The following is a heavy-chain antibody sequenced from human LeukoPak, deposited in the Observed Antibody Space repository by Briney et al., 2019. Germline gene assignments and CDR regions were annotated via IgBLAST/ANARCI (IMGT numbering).Heavy chain of an antibody. CDR1: GYTFTSYG. Sequence: ASVKVSCKASGYTFTSYGISWVRQAPGQGFEWMGWISAYNGNTNYAQKLQGRVTMTRDTSTSTVYMELSSLRSEDTAVYYCARDASYCSGGSCLAKNYYYYGMDVWGQGTTVTVSS. CDR2: ISAYNGNT. CDR3: ARDASYCSGGSCLAKNYYYYGMDV. D-gene: IGHD2-15*01. V-gene: IGHV1-18*01. J-gene: IGHJ6*02.